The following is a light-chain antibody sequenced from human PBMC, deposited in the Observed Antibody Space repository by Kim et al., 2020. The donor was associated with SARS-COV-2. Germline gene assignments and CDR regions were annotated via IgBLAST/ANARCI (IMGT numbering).Light chain of an antibody. CDR3: HQYGSSPRT. J-gene: IGKJ1*01. Sequence: EIVLTQSPGTLSLSPGERATLSCRASQSVSSTYLVWYQQKPGQAPRLVMYGASNRATGIPDRFSGSGSGTDFTLTISRLEPEDFALYYCHQYGSSPRTFVQETTGDIK. V-gene: IGKV3-20*01. CDR1: QSVSSTY. CDR2: GAS.